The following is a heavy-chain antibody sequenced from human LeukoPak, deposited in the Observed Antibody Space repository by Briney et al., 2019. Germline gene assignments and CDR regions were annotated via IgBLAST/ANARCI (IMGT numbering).Heavy chain of an antibody. D-gene: IGHD3-16*01. Sequence: PGGSLRLSCAAPGVTFSRHGMHWVRQAPGKGLEWVAVIGDTGRAKYYADSVEGRFTASRDNSKNTLYLEMNSLRYDDTALYYCAREAAWGNWYFDLWGRGTLVTVSS. V-gene: IGHV3-30*03. CDR3: AREAAWGNWYFDL. CDR2: IGDTGRAK. CDR1: GVTFSRHG. J-gene: IGHJ2*01.